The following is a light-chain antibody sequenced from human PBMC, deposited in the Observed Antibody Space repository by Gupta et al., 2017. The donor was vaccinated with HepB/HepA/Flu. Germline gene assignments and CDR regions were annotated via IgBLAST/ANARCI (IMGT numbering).Light chain of an antibody. V-gene: IGLV3-1*01. Sequence: SYELTKPPSVSVPPGQTASIACSGDKLGNKYASWYQQKAGQSPVLVIYQDTKLPSGIPERFSGSNSGNTATLTISGTPAMDEADYYCQAWDSSTVVFGGGTKLTVL. CDR2: QDT. CDR3: QAWDSSTVV. CDR1: KLGNKY. J-gene: IGLJ2*01.